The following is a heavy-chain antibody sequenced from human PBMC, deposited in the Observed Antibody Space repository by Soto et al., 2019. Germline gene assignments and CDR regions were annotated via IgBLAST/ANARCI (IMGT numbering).Heavy chain of an antibody. D-gene: IGHD6-13*01. V-gene: IGHV2-5*01. J-gene: IGHJ5*02. CDR1: GFSLSTSGVG. CDR3: AHRRFFYTSSWYYAADTWSAP. Sequence: SGPTLVNPTQTLTLTCTFSGFSLSTSGVGVGWIRQPPGKALEWLALIYWNDDKRYSPSLKSRLTITKDTSKNQVVLTMTNMDPVDTATYYCAHRRFFYTSSWYYAADTWSAPWGQGTLVPVSP. CDR2: IYWNDDK.